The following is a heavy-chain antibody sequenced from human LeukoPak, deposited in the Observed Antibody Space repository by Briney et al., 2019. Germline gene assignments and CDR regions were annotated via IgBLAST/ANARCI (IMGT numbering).Heavy chain of an antibody. CDR2: IYPGDSDT. CDR1: GYRFTSYW. Sequence: GESLQISCKGSGYRFTSYWIGWVRQMPGKGLEWMGIIYPGDSDTRYSPSFQGQVTISADKSISTAYLQWSSLKASDTAMYYCARHASCSGGSCYSLDYWGQGTLVAVSS. D-gene: IGHD2-15*01. J-gene: IGHJ4*02. CDR3: ARHASCSGGSCYSLDY. V-gene: IGHV5-51*01.